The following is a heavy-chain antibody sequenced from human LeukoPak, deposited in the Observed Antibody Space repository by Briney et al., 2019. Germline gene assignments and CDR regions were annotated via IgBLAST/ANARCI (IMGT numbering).Heavy chain of an antibody. CDR3: ARAQSKGIAVFHY. D-gene: IGHD6-19*01. CDR1: GYTLTELS. Sequence: ASVKVSCKVSGYTLTELSMHWVRQAPGKGLDWMGGIIPIFGTANYAQKFQGRVTITADESTSTAYMELSSLRSEDTAVYYCARAQSKGIAVFHYWGQGTLVTVSS. V-gene: IGHV1-69*13. J-gene: IGHJ4*02. CDR2: IIPIFGTA.